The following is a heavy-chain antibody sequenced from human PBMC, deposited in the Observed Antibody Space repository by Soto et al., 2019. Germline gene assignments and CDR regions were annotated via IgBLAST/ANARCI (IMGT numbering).Heavy chain of an antibody. V-gene: IGHV3-7*01. CDR2: IKQDGSEK. CDR3: ARDLRVSQLWFGELFDY. J-gene: IGHJ4*02. CDR1: GFTFSSYW. D-gene: IGHD3-10*01. Sequence: PGGSLRLSCAASGFTFSSYWMSWVRQAPGKGLEWVANIKQDGSEKYYVDSVKGRFTISRDNAKNSLYLQMNSLRAEDTAVYYCARDLRVSQLWFGELFDYWGQGTLVTVSS.